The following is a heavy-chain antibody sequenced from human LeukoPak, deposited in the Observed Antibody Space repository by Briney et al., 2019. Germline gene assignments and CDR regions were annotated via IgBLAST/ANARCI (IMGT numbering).Heavy chain of an antibody. Sequence: PGGSLRLSCAASGFTFSSYWMHWVRQAPGKGLVWVSRINSDGSSTSYADSVKGRFTISRDNAKNTLYLQMNSLRAEDTAVYYCARGDILTGHYAFDIWGQGTMVTVSS. J-gene: IGHJ3*02. V-gene: IGHV3-74*01. CDR1: GFTFSSYW. CDR3: ARGDILTGHYAFDI. CDR2: INSDGSST. D-gene: IGHD3-9*01.